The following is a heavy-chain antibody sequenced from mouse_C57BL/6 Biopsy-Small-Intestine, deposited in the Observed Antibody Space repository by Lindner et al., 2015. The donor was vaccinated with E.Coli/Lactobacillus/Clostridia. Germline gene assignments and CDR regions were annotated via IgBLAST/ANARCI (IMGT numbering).Heavy chain of an antibody. J-gene: IGHJ2*01. CDR2: INPSNGGT. Sequence: VQLQESGPELVKPGASVKMSCKASGYTFTDYNMHWVKQSHGKSLEWIGYINPSNGGTNYNEKFKSKATLTVDKSSSTAYMQLSSLTSEDSAVYYCAREGGPFDYWGQGTTLTVSS. D-gene: IGHD3-3*01. CDR3: AREGGPFDY. CDR1: GYTFTDYN. V-gene: IGHV1-22*01.